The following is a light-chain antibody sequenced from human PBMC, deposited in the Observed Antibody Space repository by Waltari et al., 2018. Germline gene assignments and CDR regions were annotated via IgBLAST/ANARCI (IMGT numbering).Light chain of an antibody. J-gene: IGLJ3*02. CDR2: EVS. CDR1: SSDVGGYNY. CDR3: SSYGGSNNLV. Sequence: QSALTQPPSASGSPGQSVTISCTGTSSDVGGYNYVSWYQQYPGKAPTVRIYEVSKRPSGVPDRFAGSKSGNTASRTVSGVQAEDEADYYCSSYGGSNNLVFGGGTKLTVL. V-gene: IGLV2-8*01.